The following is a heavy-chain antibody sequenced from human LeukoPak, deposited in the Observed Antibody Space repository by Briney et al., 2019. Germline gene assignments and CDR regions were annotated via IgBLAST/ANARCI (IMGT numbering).Heavy chain of an antibody. CDR2: IRSKAYGGTT. CDR3: TRRYYDFWSGYYRPPYYYYYYMDV. Sequence: PGGSLRLSCTASGFTFGDYAMSWVRQAPGKGLEWVGFIRSKAYGGTTEYAASVKGRFTISRDDSKSIAYLQMNSLKTEDTAVYYCTRRYYDFWSGYYRPPYYYYYYMDVWGKGTTVTVSS. J-gene: IGHJ6*03. CDR1: GFTFGDYA. V-gene: IGHV3-49*04. D-gene: IGHD3-3*01.